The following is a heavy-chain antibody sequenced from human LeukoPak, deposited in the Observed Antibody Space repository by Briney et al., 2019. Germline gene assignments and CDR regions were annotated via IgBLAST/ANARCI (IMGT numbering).Heavy chain of an antibody. Sequence: GGSLRLSCAASGFTVSTNYMSWVRQAPWKGLEWVAVIYTGGNTDYAESVEGRSTISRHNSKNTLYLQMNSLRDDDTAVYYCARDRPGGGELDFDYWGQGTLVTVSS. J-gene: IGHJ4*02. V-gene: IGHV3-53*04. CDR2: IYTGGNT. CDR3: ARDRPGGGELDFDY. D-gene: IGHD3-10*01. CDR1: GFTVSTNY.